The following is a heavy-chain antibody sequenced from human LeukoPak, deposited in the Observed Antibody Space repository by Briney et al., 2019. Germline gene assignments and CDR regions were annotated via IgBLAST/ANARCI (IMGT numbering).Heavy chain of an antibody. V-gene: IGHV1-69*13. D-gene: IGHD2-2*01. CDR1: GGTFSSYA. J-gene: IGHJ4*02. Sequence: ASVKVSCKASGGTFSSYAISWVRQAPGLGLEWMGGIIPIFGTANYAQKFQGRVTITADESTSTAYMELSSLRSDDTAVYYCAKLEGYCDSNTCHRSYFFDYWGQGTLVTVSS. CDR2: IIPIFGTA. CDR3: AKLEGYCDSNTCHRSYFFDY.